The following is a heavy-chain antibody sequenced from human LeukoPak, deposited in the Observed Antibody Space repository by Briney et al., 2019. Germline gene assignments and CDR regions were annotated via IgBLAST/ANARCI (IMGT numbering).Heavy chain of an antibody. CDR3: ARAPGGGYYSYYFDY. D-gene: IGHD3-22*01. J-gene: IGHJ4*02. Sequence: SETLSLTCTVFGGSVSSYYWSWIRQPPGKGLEWIGYIYYSGSTNYNPSLKSRVTISLDTSKNQFSLKLSSVTAADTAVYYCARAPGGGYYSYYFDYWGQGTLVTVSS. CDR2: IYYSGST. CDR1: GGSVSSYY. V-gene: IGHV4-59*02.